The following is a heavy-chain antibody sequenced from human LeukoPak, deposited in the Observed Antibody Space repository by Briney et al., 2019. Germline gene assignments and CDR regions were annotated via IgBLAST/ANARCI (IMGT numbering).Heavy chain of an antibody. J-gene: IGHJ3*01. D-gene: IGHD5-18*01. CDR1: GFTFRNYW. CDR3: ARDGATNGYDVLDF. CDR2: INQDGGAE. Sequence: GGSLRLSCIASGFTFRNYWMAWVRQAPGKGLEWVATINQDGGAEYYVDSVKGRFTISRDNAKNSVCLQLNSLRDEDTAVYYCARDGATNGYDVLDFWGLGTMVIVSS. V-gene: IGHV3-7*01.